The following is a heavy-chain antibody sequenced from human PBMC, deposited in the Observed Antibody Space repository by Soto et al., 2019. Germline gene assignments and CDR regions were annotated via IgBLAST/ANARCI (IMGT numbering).Heavy chain of an antibody. CDR1: GGPISSYY. CDR3: ARGGYDYVWGSYPPNDYYFDY. Sequence: SETLSLTCTVSGGPISSYYWSWIRQPPGKGLEWIGYIYYSGSTNYNPSLKSRVTISVDTSKNQFSLKLSSVTAADTAVYYCARGGYDYVWGSYPPNDYYFDYWGQGTLVTVSS. D-gene: IGHD3-16*02. J-gene: IGHJ4*02. V-gene: IGHV4-59*01. CDR2: IYYSGST.